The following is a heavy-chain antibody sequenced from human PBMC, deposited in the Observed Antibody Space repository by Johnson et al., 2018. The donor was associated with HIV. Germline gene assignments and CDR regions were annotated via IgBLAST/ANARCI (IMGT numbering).Heavy chain of an antibody. J-gene: IGHJ3*01. D-gene: IGHD3-16*01. V-gene: IGHV3-15*01. CDR2: IKTKADGGTT. Sequence: EQLVESGGDLVKPGGSLRLSCAASGFTFSNTWMSWVRQAPGKGLEWVARIKTKADGGTTDYAAPVKGRFTISREDSKNTVYLQMNGLKIEDTAVYYCTTDLIVVIPIGAFDVWGQGTMVTVS. CDR3: TTDLIVVIPIGAFDV. CDR1: GFTFSNTW.